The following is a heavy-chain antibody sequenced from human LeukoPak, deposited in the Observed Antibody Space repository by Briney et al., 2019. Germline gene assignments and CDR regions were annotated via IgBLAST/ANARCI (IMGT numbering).Heavy chain of an antibody. CDR1: GGSFSGYY. CDR2: INHSGST. J-gene: IGHJ4*02. D-gene: IGHD3-10*01. CDR3: ARGATSGGGYYYGSGAPKADY. Sequence: SETLSLTCAVYGGSFSGYYWSWIRQPPGKGLEWIGEINHSGSTNYNPSLKSRVTISVDTSKNQFSLKLSSVTAADTAVYYCARGATSGGGYYYGSGAPKADYWGQGTLVTVSS. V-gene: IGHV4-34*01.